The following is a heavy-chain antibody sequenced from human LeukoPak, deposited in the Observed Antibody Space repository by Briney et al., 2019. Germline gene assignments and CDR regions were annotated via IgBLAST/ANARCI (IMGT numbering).Heavy chain of an antibody. V-gene: IGHV1-8*02. CDR1: GYTFTRYD. D-gene: IGHD4-23*01. Sequence: ASVKVSCKASGYTFTRYDINWVRQATGQGLEWMGWMNPNSGNTDYAQKFQGRVTMTEDTSTDTAYMELSSLRSEDTAVYYCATGRGNSAFDIWGQGTMVTVSS. J-gene: IGHJ3*02. CDR2: MNPNSGNT. CDR3: ATGRGNSAFDI.